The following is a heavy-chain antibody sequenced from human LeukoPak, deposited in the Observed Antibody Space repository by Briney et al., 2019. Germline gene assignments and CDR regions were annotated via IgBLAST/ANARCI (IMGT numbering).Heavy chain of an antibody. V-gene: IGHV3-64D*06. CDR2: ISSNGDNT. J-gene: IGHJ4*02. Sequence: GGSLRLSCSVSGFTFSTYVMHWVRQAPGKGLEYVSAISSNGDNTYYADSVKGRFTISRDNSKNTLYLQMSSLRPDDTAVYFCVRGTRYWGQGTLVTVSS. CDR3: VRGTRY. CDR1: GFTFSTYV.